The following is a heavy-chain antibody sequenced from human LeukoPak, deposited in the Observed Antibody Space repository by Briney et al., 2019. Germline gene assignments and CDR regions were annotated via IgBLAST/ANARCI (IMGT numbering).Heavy chain of an antibody. Sequence: PGGSLRLSCAASGFTFSSYSMNWVRQAPGKGLEWVSSTSSSSSYIYYADSVKGRFTISRDNAKNSLYLQMNSLRAEDTAVYYCAKPRSAESPFDYWGQGTLVTVSS. CDR3: AKPRSAESPFDY. D-gene: IGHD3-3*01. CDR1: GFTFSSYS. J-gene: IGHJ4*02. V-gene: IGHV3-21*01. CDR2: TSSSSSYI.